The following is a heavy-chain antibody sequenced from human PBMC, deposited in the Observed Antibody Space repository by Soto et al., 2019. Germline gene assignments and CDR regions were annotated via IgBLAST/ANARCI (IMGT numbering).Heavy chain of an antibody. CDR2: ITYDGSST. CDR3: AIAVSSGSDAFDI. D-gene: IGHD2-15*01. V-gene: IGHV3-30-3*01. Sequence: GGSLRLSCADSGFSFSSYTMHWVRQTPGKGLEWVAAITYDGSSTYYADSVKGRFTISRDNSKNTHYLQMTSLRAEDTAAYYCAIAVSSGSDAFDIWGQGTMVTVS. CDR1: GFSFSSYT. J-gene: IGHJ3*02.